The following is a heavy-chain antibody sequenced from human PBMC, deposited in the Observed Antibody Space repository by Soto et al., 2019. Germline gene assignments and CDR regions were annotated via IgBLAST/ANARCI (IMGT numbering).Heavy chain of an antibody. V-gene: IGHV4-30-4*01. CDR3: ARDSIMFCRVDV. J-gene: IGHJ6*02. D-gene: IGHD2-21*01. CDR1: GGSINSGDHY. Sequence: SETLSLTCTVSGGSINSGDHYWSWIRQPPGKGLEWIGYAYYSGSAYYTPSLKSRVTISFDTSKNQFSLKLTSVTAADTAVYYCARDSIMFCRVDVWGQGTMVTVSS. CDR2: AYYSGSA.